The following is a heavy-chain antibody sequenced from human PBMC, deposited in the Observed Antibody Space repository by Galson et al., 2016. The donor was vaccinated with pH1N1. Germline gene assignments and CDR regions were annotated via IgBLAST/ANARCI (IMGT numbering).Heavy chain of an antibody. Sequence: PALVKPTQTLTLTCTFSGFSLSTSGMCVSWIRQPPGKALEWLARINWDDNKYYSTSLKTRLTISKDTSKNQVVLTVTNMDPVDTATYYCARINHGDYSNYFDYLGQGTLVTVSS. CDR3: ARINHGDYSNYFDY. J-gene: IGHJ4*02. CDR2: INWDDNK. D-gene: IGHD4-17*01. CDR1: GFSLSTSGMC. V-gene: IGHV2-70*11.